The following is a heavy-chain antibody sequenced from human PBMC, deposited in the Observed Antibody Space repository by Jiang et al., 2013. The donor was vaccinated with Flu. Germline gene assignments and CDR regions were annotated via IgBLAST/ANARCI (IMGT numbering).Heavy chain of an antibody. CDR1: GYY. CDR2: INHSGST. CDR3: ARGSGSGSYAGWGNWFDP. D-gene: IGHD3-10*01. V-gene: IGHV4-34*01. J-gene: IGHJ5*02. Sequence: GYYWSWIRQPPGKGLEWIGEINHSGSTNYNPSLKSRVTISVDTSKNQFSLKLSSVTAADTAVYYCARGSGSGSYAGWGNWFDPLGPGNPGHRLL.